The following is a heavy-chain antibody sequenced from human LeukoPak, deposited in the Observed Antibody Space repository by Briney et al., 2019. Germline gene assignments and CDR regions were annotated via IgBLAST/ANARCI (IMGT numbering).Heavy chain of an antibody. J-gene: IGHJ6*02. CDR3: ARDRVVVIAYYGMDV. D-gene: IGHD2-21*01. Sequence: AETLSLTCTVSGGFVSSGTSYWSWVRQPPGKGLEWVGHVYNSGGTNYNPSLKSRVTITIDTSKNQFSLKLTSVTAADTAVYFCARDRVVVIAYYGMDVWGQGTTVTVSS. V-gene: IGHV4-61*01. CDR2: VYNSGGT. CDR1: GGFVSSGTSY.